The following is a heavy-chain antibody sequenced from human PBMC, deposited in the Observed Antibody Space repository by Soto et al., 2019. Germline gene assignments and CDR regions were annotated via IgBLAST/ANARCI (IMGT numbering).Heavy chain of an antibody. CDR2: IYSGGST. Sequence: EVQLVESGGGLIQPGGSLRLSCAASGFTVSSNYMSWVRQAPGKGLEWVSVIYSGGSTYYADSVKGRFTISRDNSKNRLDLQMNSLRSEDTAVYYCARKGYRDYYGLDVWGQGTTVTVSS. CDR1: GFTVSSNY. V-gene: IGHV3-53*01. J-gene: IGHJ6*02. D-gene: IGHD2-15*01. CDR3: ARKGYRDYYGLDV.